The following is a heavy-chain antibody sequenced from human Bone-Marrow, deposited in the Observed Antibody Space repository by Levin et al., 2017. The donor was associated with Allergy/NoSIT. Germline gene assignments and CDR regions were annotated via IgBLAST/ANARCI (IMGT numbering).Heavy chain of an antibody. J-gene: IGHJ5*02. CDR2: ISYDGSNK. CDR3: AKDGYSSSWFNWFDP. D-gene: IGHD6-13*01. V-gene: IGHV3-30*18. Sequence: GGSLRLSCAASGFTFSSYGMHWVRQAPGKGLEWVAVISYDGSNKYYADSVKGRFTISRDNSKNTLYLQMNSLRAEDTAVYYCAKDGYSSSWFNWFDPWGQGTLVTVSS. CDR1: GFTFSSYG.